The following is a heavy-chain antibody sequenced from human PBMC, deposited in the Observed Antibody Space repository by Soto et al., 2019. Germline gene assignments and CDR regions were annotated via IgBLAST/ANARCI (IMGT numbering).Heavy chain of an antibody. CDR1: GFIFRRYA. CDR3: ARDHRLVDNYYYYYGMDV. V-gene: IGHV3-23*01. D-gene: IGHD6-19*01. Sequence: GGSLRLSCAASGFIFRRYAMRWVRQAPGRGLECVSRISESGESTFNADSVKGRFTISRDNSKNTLVLQINSPRAGDRALYYCARDHRLVDNYYYYYGMDVWGQGTTVTVSS. J-gene: IGHJ6*02. CDR2: ISESGEST.